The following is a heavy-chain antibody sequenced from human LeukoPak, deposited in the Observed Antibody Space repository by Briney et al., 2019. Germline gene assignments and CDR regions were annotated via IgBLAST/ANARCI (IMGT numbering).Heavy chain of an antibody. J-gene: IGHJ6*03. CDR2: ISAYNGNT. D-gene: IGHD2-21*02. V-gene: IGHV1-18*01. CDR3: ARLTTGGQHCGGDCYSPYMDV. CDR1: GYTFTSYG. Sequence: GASVKVSCKASGYTFTSYGISWVRQAPGQGLEWMGWISAYNGNTNYAQKLQGRVTMTTDTSTSTAYMELRSLRSDDTAVYYCARLTTGGQHCGGDCYSPYMDVWGKGTTVTVSS.